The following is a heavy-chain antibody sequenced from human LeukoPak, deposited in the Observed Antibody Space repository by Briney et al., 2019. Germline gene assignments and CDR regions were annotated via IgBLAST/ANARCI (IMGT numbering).Heavy chain of an antibody. D-gene: IGHD4-11*01. CDR2: VYTSGST. Sequence: PSETLSLTCTVSGGSISGGYWSWIRQPPGRGLEWIGYVYTSGSTNYNPTLKSRVTISVDTSKSQFALKLSSVTAADTAVYYCAKSYFDYSTYYSYYFNLWGQGALVTVSS. J-gene: IGHJ4*02. CDR1: GGSISGGY. CDR3: AKSYFDYSTYYSYYFNL. V-gene: IGHV4-4*09.